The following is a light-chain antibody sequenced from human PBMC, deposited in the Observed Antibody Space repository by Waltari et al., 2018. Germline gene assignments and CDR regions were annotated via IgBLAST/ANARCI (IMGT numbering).Light chain of an antibody. Sequence: EVILTQSPATLSLSPGERDSLSCRASKSVSSYVAWYQQRPGQAPRLLVYDSSQRATGIPARFSGSGSGTDFTLTISSLEPEDFAVYYCQQRSNWGLTFGGGTKVE. J-gene: IGKJ4*01. CDR2: DSS. CDR3: QQRSNWGLT. CDR1: KSVSSY. V-gene: IGKV3-11*01.